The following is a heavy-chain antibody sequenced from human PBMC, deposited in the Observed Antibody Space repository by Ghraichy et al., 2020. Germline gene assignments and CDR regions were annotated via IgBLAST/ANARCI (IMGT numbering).Heavy chain of an antibody. CDR2: ISSSSSYT. Sequence: GGSLRLSCAASGFTFSDYYMSWIRQAPGKGLEWVSYISSSSSYTNYADSVKGRFTISRDNAKNSLYLQMNSLRAEDTAVYYCARVRQQLAEIGAFDIWGQGTMVTVSS. V-gene: IGHV3-11*06. J-gene: IGHJ3*02. CDR1: GFTFSDYY. CDR3: ARVRQQLAEIGAFDI. D-gene: IGHD6-13*01.